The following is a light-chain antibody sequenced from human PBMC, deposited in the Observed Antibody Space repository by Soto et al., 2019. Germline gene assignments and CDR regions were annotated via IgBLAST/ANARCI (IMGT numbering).Light chain of an antibody. CDR3: QQYDNFPRAIN. CDR2: DAS. J-gene: IGKJ5*01. V-gene: IGKV1-33*01. CDR1: QGISNY. Sequence: DIQMTPSPSSLSASVGDSVTITCRASQGISNYLAWYQQKPGKAPKLLIYDASNLETGVPSRFSGSGSGTDFTFTISSLQPEDIATYYCQQYDNFPRAINFGRGTRLEI.